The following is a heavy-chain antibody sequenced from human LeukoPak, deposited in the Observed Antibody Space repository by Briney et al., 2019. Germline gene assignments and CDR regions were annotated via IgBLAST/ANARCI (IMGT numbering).Heavy chain of an antibody. Sequence: GGSLRLSCAASGFTFSNYAMSWVRHAPGKGLVWVSRINSDGINTSYADSVKGRFTISRDNAKNTLNLQMNSLRAEDTAVYYCARDLGQYYDTSDNWFDPWGQGTLVTVSS. J-gene: IGHJ5*02. D-gene: IGHD3-22*01. CDR3: ARDLGQYYDTSDNWFDP. CDR2: INSDGINT. V-gene: IGHV3-74*01. CDR1: GFTFSNYA.